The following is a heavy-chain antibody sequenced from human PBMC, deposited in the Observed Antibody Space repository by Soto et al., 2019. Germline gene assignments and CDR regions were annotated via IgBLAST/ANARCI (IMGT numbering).Heavy chain of an antibody. CDR3: ARGEIPQDVGEYFDL. Sequence: QLQLQESGSGLVKPSQTLSLTCAVSGGSISSGGYSWSWIRQPPGKGLEWIGYIYHSGSTYYNPSLKSRVTISVDRSKNQFSLKLSSVTAADTAVYYCARGEIPQDVGEYFDLWGRGTLVTVSS. D-gene: IGHD3-3*01. J-gene: IGHJ2*01. CDR1: GGSISSGGYS. CDR2: IYHSGST. V-gene: IGHV4-30-2*01.